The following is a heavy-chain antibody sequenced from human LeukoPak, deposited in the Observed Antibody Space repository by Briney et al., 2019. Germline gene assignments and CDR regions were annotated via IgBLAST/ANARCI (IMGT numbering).Heavy chain of an antibody. D-gene: IGHD3-10*01. Sequence: PGGSLRLSCAASGFTFSSYGIHWVRQAPGKGLEWVAVISYDGSNKYYADSVKGRFTISRDNSKNTLYLQMNSLRAEDTAAYYCAKDNAYYYADYWGQGTLVTVSS. CDR3: AKDNAYYYADY. CDR1: GFTFSSYG. J-gene: IGHJ4*02. CDR2: ISYDGSNK. V-gene: IGHV3-30*18.